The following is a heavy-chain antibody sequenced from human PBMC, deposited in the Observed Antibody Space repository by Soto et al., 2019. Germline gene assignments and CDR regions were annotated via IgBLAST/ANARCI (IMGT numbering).Heavy chain of an antibody. Sequence: SETLSLTCTVSGGSISSSSYYWGWIRQPPGKGLEWIGSIYYSGSTYYNPSLKSRVTISVDTSKNQFSRKLSSVTAADTAVYYCARLSYYYGSGSIDYWGQGTLVTVSS. J-gene: IGHJ4*02. CDR3: ARLSYYYGSGSIDY. D-gene: IGHD3-10*01. CDR1: GGSISSSSYY. V-gene: IGHV4-39*01. CDR2: IYYSGST.